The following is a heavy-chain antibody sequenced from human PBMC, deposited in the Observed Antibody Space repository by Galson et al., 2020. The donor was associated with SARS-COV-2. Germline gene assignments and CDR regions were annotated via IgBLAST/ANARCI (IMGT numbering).Heavy chain of an antibody. Sequence: TGGSLRLSCSASGFTFSSYEMNWVRQAPGKGLEWLSYISGSGSTIYSADSVKGRFTISRDNAKNSLYLQMNSLRAEDTAVYYCAGGRGWFGELASCFDFWGQGTLVTVS. CDR1: GFTFSSYE. D-gene: IGHD3-10*01. V-gene: IGHV3-48*03. CDR3: AGGRGWFGELASCFDF. CDR2: ISGSGSTI. J-gene: IGHJ4*02.